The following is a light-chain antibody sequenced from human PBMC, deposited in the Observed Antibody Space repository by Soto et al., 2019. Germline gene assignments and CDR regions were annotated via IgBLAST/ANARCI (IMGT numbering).Light chain of an antibody. Sequence: DIVLTQSPDSLTVSLGERATINCKSSQSVLYNPNNKNYLAWFQQKPGQPHKLLIYWASNQESGGPDRFSSSWSVTDITLTIGSLQAEDVGVYYGHQYARSQWTFGQGTKVQI. CDR1: QSVLYNPNNKNY. J-gene: IGKJ1*01. CDR3: HQYARSQWT. V-gene: IGKV4-1*01. CDR2: WAS.